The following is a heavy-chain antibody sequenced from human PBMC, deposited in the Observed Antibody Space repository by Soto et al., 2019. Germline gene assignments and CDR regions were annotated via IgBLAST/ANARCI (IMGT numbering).Heavy chain of an antibody. J-gene: IGHJ5*02. CDR3: ARELKYCSSTSCYSGWFDP. D-gene: IGHD2-2*01. V-gene: IGHV3-30-3*01. CDR1: GFTFSRYA. CDR2: ISYDGSNK. Sequence: PGGSLRLSCAASGFTFSRYAMHWVRQAPGKGLEWVAVISYDGSNKYYADSVKGRFTISRDNSKNTLYLQMNSLRAEDTAVYYCARELKYCSSTSCYSGWFDPWGQGTLVTVSS.